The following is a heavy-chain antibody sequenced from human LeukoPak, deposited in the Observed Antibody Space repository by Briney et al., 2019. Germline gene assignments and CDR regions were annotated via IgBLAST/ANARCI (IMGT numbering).Heavy chain of an antibody. Sequence: SETLSLTCAVYGGSFSGYYWSWIRQPPGKGLEWIGEINHSGSTNYNPSLKSRVTISVDTSKNQFSLKLSSVTAADTAVYYCARDSSFSPYSGSYYSYYYYYMDVWGKGTTVTISS. CDR2: INHSGST. V-gene: IGHV4-34*01. CDR1: GGSFSGYY. CDR3: ARDSSFSPYSGSYYSYYYYYMDV. D-gene: IGHD1-26*01. J-gene: IGHJ6*03.